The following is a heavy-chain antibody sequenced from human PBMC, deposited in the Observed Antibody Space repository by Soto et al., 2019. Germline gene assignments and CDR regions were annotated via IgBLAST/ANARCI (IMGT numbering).Heavy chain of an antibody. CDR1: GFSLSTSGVG. CDR3: AHSNYYGSGSYYNRYYYGMDV. Sequence: SGPTLVNPTQTLTLTCTFSGFSLSTSGVGVGWIRQPPGKALEWLALLYWNDDKRDSPSLKSRLTITKDTSKNQVGLTMTNMDPGDTATYSCAHSNYYGSGSYYNRYYYGMDVWGQGTTVTVSS. CDR2: LYWNDDK. D-gene: IGHD3-10*01. J-gene: IGHJ6*02. V-gene: IGHV2-5*01.